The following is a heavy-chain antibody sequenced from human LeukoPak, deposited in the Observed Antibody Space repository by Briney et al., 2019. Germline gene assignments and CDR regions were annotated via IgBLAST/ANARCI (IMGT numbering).Heavy chain of an antibody. J-gene: IGHJ6*04. Sequence: PGGSLRLSCAASGFTFSDYYMSWIRQAPGKGLEWVSYISSSSSYTNYADSVKGRFTISRDNAKNSPYLQMNSLRAEDTAVYYCARYSPYCSSTSCYLDYYGMDVWGKGTTVTVSS. CDR1: GFTFSDYY. D-gene: IGHD2-2*01. V-gene: IGHV3-11*06. CDR2: ISSSSSYT. CDR3: ARYSPYCSSTSCYLDYYGMDV.